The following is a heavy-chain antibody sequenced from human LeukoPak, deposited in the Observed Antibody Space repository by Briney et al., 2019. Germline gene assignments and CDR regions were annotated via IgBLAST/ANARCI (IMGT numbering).Heavy chain of an antibody. J-gene: IGHJ3*02. CDR2: INSDGSST. D-gene: IGHD1-26*01. Sequence: GGSLRLSCAASGFTFSSCWMHWVRQAPGKGLVWVSRINSDGSSTSYADSVKGRFTISRDNAKNTLYLQMNSLRAEDTAVCYCARVVGATSDAFDIWGQGTMVTVSS. CDR3: ARVVGATSDAFDI. CDR1: GFTFSSCW. V-gene: IGHV3-74*01.